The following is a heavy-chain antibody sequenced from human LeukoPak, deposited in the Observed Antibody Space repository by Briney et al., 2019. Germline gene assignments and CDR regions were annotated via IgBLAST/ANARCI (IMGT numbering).Heavy chain of an antibody. J-gene: IGHJ4*02. D-gene: IGHD2-15*01. CDR2: INHSGST. Sequence: SETLSLTCAVYGGSFSGYYWSWIRQPPGKGLEWIGEINHSGSTNYNPSLKSRVTISVDTSKNQSSLKLSSVTAADTAVYYCASLDCSGGSCYDYWGQGTLVTVSS. V-gene: IGHV4-34*01. CDR3: ASLDCSGGSCYDY. CDR1: GGSFSGYY.